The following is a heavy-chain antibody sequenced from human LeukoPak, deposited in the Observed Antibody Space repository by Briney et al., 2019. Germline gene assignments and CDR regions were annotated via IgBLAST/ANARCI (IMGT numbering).Heavy chain of an antibody. Sequence: GGSLRLSCAASGFTFSSHSMNWVRQAPGKGLEWVSSISSSSSYIYYADSVKGRFTISRDNAKNSLYLQMNSLRAEDTAVYYCARGDIVVVPAAMIGNYWGQGTLVTVSS. CDR1: GFTFSSHS. V-gene: IGHV3-21*01. CDR2: ISSSSSYI. CDR3: ARGDIVVVPAAMIGNY. D-gene: IGHD2-2*01. J-gene: IGHJ4*02.